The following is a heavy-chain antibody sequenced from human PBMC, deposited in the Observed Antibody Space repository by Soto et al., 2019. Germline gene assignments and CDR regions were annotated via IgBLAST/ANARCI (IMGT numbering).Heavy chain of an antibody. D-gene: IGHD3-9*01. Sequence: SETLSLTCTVSGGSISSNDYYWSWIRQLPGKGLEWIGYIYYSGSTYYNPSLKSRVTISVDTSKNQFSLILYSVTAADTAVYYCARHPGYYDILTGYTTYYFDYWGQGILVTVSS. CDR3: ARHPGYYDILTGYTTYYFDY. CDR1: GGSISSNDYY. CDR2: IYYSGST. V-gene: IGHV4-31*03. J-gene: IGHJ4*02.